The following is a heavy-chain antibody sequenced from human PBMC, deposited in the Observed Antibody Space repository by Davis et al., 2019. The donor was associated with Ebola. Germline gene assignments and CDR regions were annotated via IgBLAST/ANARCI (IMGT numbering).Heavy chain of an antibody. CDR3: ARAVEMATIFDY. CDR2: IIPILGIA. D-gene: IGHD5-24*01. CDR1: GYTFTSYG. J-gene: IGHJ4*02. Sequence: AASVKVSCKASGYTFTSYGISWVRQAPGQGLEWMGRIIPILGIANYAQKFQGTVTITADKSTSTAYMELSSLRSEDTAVYYCARAVEMATIFDYWGQGTLVTVSS. V-gene: IGHV1-69*04.